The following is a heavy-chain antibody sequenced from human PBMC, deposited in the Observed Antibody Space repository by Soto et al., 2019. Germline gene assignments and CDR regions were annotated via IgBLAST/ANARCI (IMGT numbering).Heavy chain of an antibody. CDR2: ISYDGSNK. CDR3: AKDQGSGSVIDY. Sequence: VQLVESGGGVVQPGRSLRLSCAASGFIFSSYDMHWVRQAPGKGLEWAAVISYDGSNKYYADSVKGRFTISRDNSKNTLYLQMNSLRAEDTAVYYCAKDQGSGSVIDYWGQGTLVTVSS. J-gene: IGHJ4*02. CDR1: GFIFSSYD. V-gene: IGHV3-30*18. D-gene: IGHD1-26*01.